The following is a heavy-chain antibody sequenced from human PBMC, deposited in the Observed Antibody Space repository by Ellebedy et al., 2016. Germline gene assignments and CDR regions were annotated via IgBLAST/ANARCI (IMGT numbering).Heavy chain of an antibody. V-gene: IGHV3-53*01. CDR2: IYGGGDS. Sequence: GGSLRLXXAASGFTLSSYGMHWVRQAPGKGLELVSLIYGGGDSYYADSVKGRFTISRDNSKKTLYLQMSGLGAEDTAMYYCVTRPNGAFDFWGQGTMVTVSS. J-gene: IGHJ3*01. CDR1: GFTLSSYG. D-gene: IGHD4/OR15-4a*01. CDR3: VTRPNGAFDF.